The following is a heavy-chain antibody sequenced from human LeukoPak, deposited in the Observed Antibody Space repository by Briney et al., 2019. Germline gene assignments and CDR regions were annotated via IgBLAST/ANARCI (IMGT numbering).Heavy chain of an antibody. CDR3: SSSGVEEWQGLHF. D-gene: IGHD3-3*01. J-gene: IGHJ4*02. CDR1: GYTLSELS. V-gene: IGHV1-24*01. Sequence: ASVTVSCTVSGYTLSELSMHWVRQSPGKGLEWIGGFDVAETDAIYAQKFQGRVTMTEETSTDTAYMELNSLSSEDTAVYYCSSSGVEEWQGLHFWGQGTLVTVSS. CDR2: FDVAETDA.